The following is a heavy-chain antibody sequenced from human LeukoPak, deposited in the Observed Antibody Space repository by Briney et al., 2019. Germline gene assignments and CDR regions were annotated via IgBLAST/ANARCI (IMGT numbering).Heavy chain of an antibody. D-gene: IGHD6-13*01. CDR2: ISGSSSNT. Sequence: ASVKVSCKAYGYTXMSHGISWVRQAPGQGLEWMGWISGSSSNTNYAQRLQGRVTMTTDTSTTTAYMELRSLRSDDTAVYYRARKAAAGRSAFDYWGQGTLVTVSS. J-gene: IGHJ4*02. CDR1: GYTXMSHG. CDR3: ARKAAAGRSAFDY. V-gene: IGHV1-18*01.